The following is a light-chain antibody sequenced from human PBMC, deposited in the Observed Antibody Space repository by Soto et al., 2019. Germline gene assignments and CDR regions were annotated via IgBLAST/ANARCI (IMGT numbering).Light chain of an antibody. Sequence: QSVLTQPPSASGSPGQSVTVSCTGTSSDVGGYNYVSWYQQHPGKAPKLMIYEVSKRPSGVPDRFSGSKSGNTASLTVSGLQAEDEADYYCSSYAGSNILVFGGGTDLTVL. J-gene: IGLJ2*01. CDR3: SSYAGSNILV. V-gene: IGLV2-8*01. CDR1: SSDVGGYNY. CDR2: EVS.